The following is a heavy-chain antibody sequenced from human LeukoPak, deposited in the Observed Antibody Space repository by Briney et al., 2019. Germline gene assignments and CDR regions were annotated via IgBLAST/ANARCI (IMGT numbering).Heavy chain of an antibody. D-gene: IGHD3-22*01. CDR3: ARIPMIVVVITTFDAFDI. CDR2: IYYSGCT. CDR1: GGSISSSSYY. Sequence: SETLSLTCTVSGGSISSSSYYWGWIRQPPGKGLEWIGSIYYSGCTYYNPSLKSRVTISVDTSKNQFSLKLSSVTAADTAVYYCARIPMIVVVITTFDAFDIWGQGTMVTVSS. V-gene: IGHV4-39*01. J-gene: IGHJ3*02.